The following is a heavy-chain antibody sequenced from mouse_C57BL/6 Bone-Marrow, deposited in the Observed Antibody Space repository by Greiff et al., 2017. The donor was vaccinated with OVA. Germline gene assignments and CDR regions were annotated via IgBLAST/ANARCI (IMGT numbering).Heavy chain of an antibody. J-gene: IGHJ1*03. V-gene: IGHV1-19*01. D-gene: IGHD2-5*01. Sequence: VQLQQSGPVLVKPGASVKMSCKASGYTFTDYYMNWVKQSHGKSLEWIGVINPYNGGTSYNQKFKGKATLTVDKSSSTAYMELNSLTSEDSAVYYCARTGPYYSNGGYFDVWGTGTTVTVSS. CDR2: INPYNGGT. CDR3: ARTGPYYSNGGYFDV. CDR1: GYTFTDYY.